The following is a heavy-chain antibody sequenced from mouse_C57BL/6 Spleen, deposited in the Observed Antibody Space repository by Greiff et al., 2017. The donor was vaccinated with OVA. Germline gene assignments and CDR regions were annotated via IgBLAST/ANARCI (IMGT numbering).Heavy chain of an antibody. V-gene: IGHV1-26*01. CDR2: INPNNGGT. CDR3: ARGGYYYGSSPYYLDY. J-gene: IGHJ2*01. CDR1: GYTFTDYY. D-gene: IGHD1-1*01. Sequence: VQLQQSGPELVKPGASVKISCKASGYTFTDYYMNWVKQSHGKSLEWIGDINPNNGGTSFNQMFKGKATLTVDKSSSTAYMELRSLTSEDSTVYYCARGGYYYGSSPYYLDYWGQGTTLTNSS.